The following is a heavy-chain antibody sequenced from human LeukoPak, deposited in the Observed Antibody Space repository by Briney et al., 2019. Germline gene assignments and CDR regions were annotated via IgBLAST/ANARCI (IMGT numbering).Heavy chain of an antibody. CDR1: GYSISSGYY. D-gene: IGHD1-26*01. CDR2: IYHSGST. Sequence: SETLSLTCTVSGYSISSGYYWGWIRQPSGKGLEWIGSIYHSGSTYYNPSLKSRVTISVDTSKNQFSLKLSSVTAADTAVYYCARHQWVPAFDIWGQGTMVTVSS. CDR3: ARHQWVPAFDI. V-gene: IGHV4-38-2*02. J-gene: IGHJ3*02.